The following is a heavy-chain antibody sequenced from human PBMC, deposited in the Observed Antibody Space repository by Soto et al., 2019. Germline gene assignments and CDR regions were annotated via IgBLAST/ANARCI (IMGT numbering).Heavy chain of an antibody. CDR3: AKVSTTHTFGPLDP. V-gene: IGHV3-9*01. CDR2: ISWNSGSI. D-gene: IGHD1-1*01. Sequence: GGSLRLSCAASGFTFDDYGMHWVRQAPGKGPEWVSGISWNSGSIGYADSVKGRFIISRDNAKNSLYLQMNNLRPEDTAFYFCAKVSTTHTFGPLDPWGQGTLVTVSS. CDR1: GFTFDDYG. J-gene: IGHJ5*02.